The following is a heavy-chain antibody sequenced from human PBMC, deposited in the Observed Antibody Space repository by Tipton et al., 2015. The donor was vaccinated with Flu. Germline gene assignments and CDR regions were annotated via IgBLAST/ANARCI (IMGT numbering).Heavy chain of an antibody. J-gene: IGHJ4*02. CDR3: SRVLAHSGRGCYDS. V-gene: IGHV3-13*01. CDR2: IGTTDDT. Sequence: SLRLSCAASGFTFSNYDMHWVRQATGKGLEWVSSIGTTDDTYYSVSIKGRFTISRDDATNSLFLHMNSLRAGDTAIYYCSRVLAHSGRGCYDSWGRGTLVTVSS. D-gene: IGHD6-19*01. CDR1: GFTFSNYD.